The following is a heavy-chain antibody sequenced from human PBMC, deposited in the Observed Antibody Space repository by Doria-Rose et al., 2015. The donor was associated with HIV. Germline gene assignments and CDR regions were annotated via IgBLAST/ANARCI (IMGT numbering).Heavy chain of an antibody. CDR3: ARIKSSRWYHKYYFDF. J-gene: IGHJ4*02. CDR2: IFSDDER. CDR1: GVSLSSPGMG. V-gene: IGHV2-26*01. D-gene: IGHD6-13*01. Sequence: QITLKESGPVLVKPTETLTLTCTVSGVSLSSPGMGVSWIRQPPGKALEWLANIFSDDERSYKPSLKSRLTISRVTSKSQVVLTMTDMDPVDTATYYCARIKSSRWYHKYYFDFWGQGTLVTVSA.